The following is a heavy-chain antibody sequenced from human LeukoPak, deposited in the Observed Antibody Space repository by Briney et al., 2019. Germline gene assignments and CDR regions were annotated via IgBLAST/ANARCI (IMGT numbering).Heavy chain of an antibody. Sequence: SVKVSCKASGGTFSSYAISWVRQAPGQGLEWMGGIIPIFGTANYAQKLQGRVTITADESTSTAYMELSSLRSEDTAVYYCARVTGPRYCSSTIGPCYYYYGMDVWGKGTTVTVSS. CDR2: IIPIFGTA. V-gene: IGHV1-69*13. J-gene: IGHJ6*04. CDR1: GGTFSSYA. CDR3: ARVTGPRYCSSTIGPCYYYYGMDV. D-gene: IGHD2-2*01.